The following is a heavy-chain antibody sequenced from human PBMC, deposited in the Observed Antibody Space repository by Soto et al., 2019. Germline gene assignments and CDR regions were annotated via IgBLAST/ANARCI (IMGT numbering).Heavy chain of an antibody. CDR2: INHSGST. CDR1: GGSFSGYY. CDR3: ARGNYGDYYYYYYMDV. J-gene: IGHJ6*03. D-gene: IGHD4-17*01. V-gene: IGHV4-34*01. Sequence: SETLSLTCAVYGGSFSGYYWSWIRQPPGKGLEWIGEINHSGSTNYNPSLKSRVTISVDTSKNQFSLKLSSVTAAGTAVYYCARGNYGDYYYYYYMDVWGKGTTVTVSS.